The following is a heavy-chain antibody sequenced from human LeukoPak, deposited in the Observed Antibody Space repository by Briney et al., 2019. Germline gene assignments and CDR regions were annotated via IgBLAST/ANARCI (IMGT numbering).Heavy chain of an antibody. CDR1: GFTFSSYS. CDR2: ISSSSSYI. CDR3: ARDLTVSSGYYQTRYDY. J-gene: IGHJ4*02. Sequence: GGSLRLSCAASGFTFSSYSMIWVRQAPGKGLEGVSSISSSSSYIYYADSVKGRFTISRDNAKNSLYLQMNSLRAEDTAVYYCARDLTVSSGYYQTRYDYWGQGTLVTVSS. V-gene: IGHV3-21*01. D-gene: IGHD5-12*01.